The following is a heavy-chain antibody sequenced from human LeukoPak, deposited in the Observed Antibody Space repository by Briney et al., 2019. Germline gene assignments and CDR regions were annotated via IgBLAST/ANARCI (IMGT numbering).Heavy chain of an antibody. D-gene: IGHD6-13*01. CDR1: GFTFGYYA. CDR2: ILYDGSNK. J-gene: IGHJ4*02. V-gene: IGHV3-33*01. Sequence: GGSLRLSFPASGFTFGYYAMSWVRPAPGKGMEWVAVILYDGSNKFYSDSVKGRFTISRDNSKNTLYLQMNSLRAEDTAVYYCARDRAAADLDYWGQGTLVTVSS. CDR3: ARDRAAADLDY.